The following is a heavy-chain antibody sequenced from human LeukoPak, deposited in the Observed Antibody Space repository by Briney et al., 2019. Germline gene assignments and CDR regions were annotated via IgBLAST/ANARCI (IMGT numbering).Heavy chain of an antibody. J-gene: IGHJ6*03. CDR1: GGTFSSYA. CDR3: ARPAWGCSSTSCYLYMDV. V-gene: IGHV1-69*05. D-gene: IGHD2-2*01. Sequence: SVKVPCKASGGTFSSYAISWVRQAPGQGLEWMGGIIPIFGTANYAQKFQGRVTITTDESTSTAYMELSSLRSEDTAAYYCARPAWGCSSTSCYLYMDVWGKGTTVTVSS. CDR2: IIPIFGTA.